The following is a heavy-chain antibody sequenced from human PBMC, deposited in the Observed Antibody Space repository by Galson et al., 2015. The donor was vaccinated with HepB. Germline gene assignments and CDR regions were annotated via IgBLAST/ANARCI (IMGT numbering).Heavy chain of an antibody. D-gene: IGHD3-16*01. Sequence: SVKVSCKASGYIFINYGISWVRQAPGQGPEWMGWISGISGNTDYAQKLKGRVTMTRDTSTNTAYMELRSLRSDDTAMYYCARYLGDDYVPLFDYWGQGTMVTVSS. CDR1: GYIFINYG. J-gene: IGHJ4*02. CDR2: ISGISGNT. CDR3: ARYLGDDYVPLFDY. V-gene: IGHV1-18*04.